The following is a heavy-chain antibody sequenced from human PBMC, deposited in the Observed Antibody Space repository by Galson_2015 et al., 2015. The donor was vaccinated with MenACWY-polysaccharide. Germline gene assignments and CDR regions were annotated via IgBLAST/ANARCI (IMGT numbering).Heavy chain of an antibody. V-gene: IGHV3-21*01. Sequence: SLRLSCAASGFTFSSYTMNWVRQAPGKGLEWVSSISSSSTYIYYVDSVKGRFTISRDNAKNSLSLQMNSLRAEDTAVYYCARVFLVGAGHYFDYWGQGTLVTVSS. CDR3: ARVFLVGAGHYFDY. J-gene: IGHJ4*02. CDR2: ISSSSTYI. CDR1: GFTFSSYT. D-gene: IGHD1-26*01.